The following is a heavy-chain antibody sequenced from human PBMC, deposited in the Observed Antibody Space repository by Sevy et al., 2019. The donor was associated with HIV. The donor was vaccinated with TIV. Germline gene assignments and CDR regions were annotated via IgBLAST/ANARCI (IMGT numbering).Heavy chain of an antibody. D-gene: IGHD2-15*01. V-gene: IGHV1-18*01. CDR3: ARAYCSGGSCYSLAY. CDR2: IIAHNGDT. CDR1: GYTFTSYR. J-gene: IGHJ4*02. Sequence: ASVKVSCKASGYTFTSYRVSWVRQAPGQGLEWMGWIIAHNGDTHYAQKFQGRVTMTTDTPTSTAYMDLRSLRSDDTAVYYCARAYCSGGSCYSLAYWGQGTLVTVSS.